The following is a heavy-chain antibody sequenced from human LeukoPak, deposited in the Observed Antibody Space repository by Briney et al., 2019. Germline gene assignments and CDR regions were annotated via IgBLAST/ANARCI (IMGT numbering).Heavy chain of an antibody. CDR3: ARGGYYYDSSGYYYGY. CDR1: GFTFSSYS. Sequence: SGGSLRLSCAASGFTFSSYSMNWVRQAPGKGLEWVSSISSSSSYIYYADSVKGRFTISRDNAKNSLYLQMNSLRAEDTAVYYCARGGYYYDSSGYYYGYWGQGTLVTVSS. J-gene: IGHJ4*02. CDR2: ISSSSSYI. V-gene: IGHV3-21*01. D-gene: IGHD3-22*01.